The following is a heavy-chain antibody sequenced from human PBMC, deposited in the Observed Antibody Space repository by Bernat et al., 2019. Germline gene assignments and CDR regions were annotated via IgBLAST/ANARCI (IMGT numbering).Heavy chain of an antibody. D-gene: IGHD1-26*01. CDR1: GGSISSYY. Sequence: QVQLQESGPGLVKPSETLSLTCTVSGGSISSYYWSWIRQPPGKGLEWIGYIYYSGSTYYNPSLKSRVTISVDTSKNQFSLKLSSVTAADTAVYYCARVDDRPSGATRPFDYWGQGTLVTVSS. V-gene: IGHV4-59*08. J-gene: IGHJ4*02. CDR3: ARVDDRPSGATRPFDY. CDR2: IYYSGST.